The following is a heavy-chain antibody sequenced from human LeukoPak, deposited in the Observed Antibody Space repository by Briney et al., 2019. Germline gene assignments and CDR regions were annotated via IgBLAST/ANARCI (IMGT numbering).Heavy chain of an antibody. CDR2: INHSGST. CDR3: ARRRPTVTTCWFDP. V-gene: IGHV4-34*01. Sequence: PSETLSLTCTVSGGSISSYYWSWIRQPPGKGLGWIGEINHSGSTNYNPSLKSRVTISVDTSKNQFSLKLSSVTAADTAVYYCARRRPTVTTCWFDPWGQGTLVTVSS. D-gene: IGHD4-17*01. J-gene: IGHJ5*02. CDR1: GGSISSYY.